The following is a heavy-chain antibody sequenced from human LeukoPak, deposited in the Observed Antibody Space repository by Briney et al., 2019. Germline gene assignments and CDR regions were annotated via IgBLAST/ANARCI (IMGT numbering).Heavy chain of an antibody. CDR1: GFSLTTNAVG. D-gene: IGHD3-16*01. J-gene: IGHJ4*02. V-gene: IGHV2-5*01. Sequence: SGPTLVKPTQTLTLTCTSSGFSLTTNAVGVAWIRQPPGKALEWLALIYGNDETRFSPSLKSRLTITKDTSDNQVVLTMTTMDPVDTATYFCAHDSPGNYGFDYWGQGTLVTVSS. CDR2: IYGNDET. CDR3: AHDSPGNYGFDY.